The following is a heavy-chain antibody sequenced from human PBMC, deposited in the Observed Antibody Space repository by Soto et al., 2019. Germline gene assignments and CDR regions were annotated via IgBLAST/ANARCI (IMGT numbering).Heavy chain of an antibody. CDR2: VSYDGSNK. V-gene: IGHV3-30*18. J-gene: IGHJ4*02. CDR1: GFTFSHYG. CDR3: AKDRSAGCGGDCSCDS. Sequence: QVQLVESGGGVVLPGRSLRLSCVASGFTFSHYGMQWVRQAPGKGLEWVALVSYDGSNKYYGDSVKGRFTISRDNSKYTVYLEIDSLSAEDTAVYYCAKDRSAGCGGDCSCDSWGQGTLVTVSS. D-gene: IGHD2-21*02.